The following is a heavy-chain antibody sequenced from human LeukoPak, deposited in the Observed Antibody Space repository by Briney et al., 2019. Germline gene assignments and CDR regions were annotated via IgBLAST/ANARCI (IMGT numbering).Heavy chain of an antibody. CDR2: IYHSGTA. J-gene: IGHJ4*02. D-gene: IGHD5-18*01. V-gene: IGHV4-38-2*01. Sequence: SETLSLTCGVSDYSISSDYYWGWIRQPPGEGMEWIGSIYHSGTAYYNPSLNSRVTISVDTSKNQFSLKLNSVTAADTAVYYCARVWGYTYGYFDYWGQGTLVTVSS. CDR3: ARVWGYTYGYFDY. CDR1: DYSISSDYY.